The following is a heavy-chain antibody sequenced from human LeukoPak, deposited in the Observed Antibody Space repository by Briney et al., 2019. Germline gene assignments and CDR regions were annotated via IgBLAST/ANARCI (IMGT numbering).Heavy chain of an antibody. CDR2: IKSKTDGGTI. J-gene: IGHJ6*02. V-gene: IGHV3-15*01. CDR1: GFTFTNAW. Sequence: PGGSLRLSCAASGFTFTNAWMSWVRQAPGKGLEWVGRIKSKTDGGTIDYSAPVKGRFTISRDDSKNTLYLQMNSLKTEDTAVYYCTTGPFDYYGSASYLANGMDVWGQGTTVTVSS. CDR3: TTGPFDYYGSASYLANGMDV. D-gene: IGHD3-10*01.